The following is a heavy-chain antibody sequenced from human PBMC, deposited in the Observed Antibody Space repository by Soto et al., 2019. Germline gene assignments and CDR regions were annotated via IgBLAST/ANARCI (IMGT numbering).Heavy chain of an antibody. V-gene: IGHV1-3*01. CDR1: GYTFTSYA. D-gene: IGHD3-22*01. J-gene: IGHJ4*02. CDR2: INAGNGNT. CDR3: ARSTVGKYYYDSSGYFAY. Sequence: ASVKVSCKASGYTFTSYAMHWVRQAPGQRLEWMGWINAGNGNTKYSQKFQGRVTITRDTSASTAYMELSSLRSEDTAVYYCARSTVGKYYYDSSGYFAYWGQGTLVTVSS.